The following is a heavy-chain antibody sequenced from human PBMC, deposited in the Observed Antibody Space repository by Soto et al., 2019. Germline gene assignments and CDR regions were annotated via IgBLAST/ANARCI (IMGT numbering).Heavy chain of an antibody. D-gene: IGHD6-19*01. CDR2: ISGSGGST. V-gene: IGHV3-23*01. CDR3: AKGFWAVAGTRYFDY. CDR1: GFTFSNYA. Sequence: GSLRLSCAASGFTFSNYAMNWVRQAPGKGLEWVSVISGSGGSTYYADSVKGRFTISRDNSKNTLYLQMNSLRAEDTAVYYCAKGFWAVAGTRYFDYWGQGTLVTVSS. J-gene: IGHJ4*02.